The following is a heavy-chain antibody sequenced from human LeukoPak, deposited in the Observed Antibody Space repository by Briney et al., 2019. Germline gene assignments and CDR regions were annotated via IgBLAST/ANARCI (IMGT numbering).Heavy chain of an antibody. CDR2: IYYSGST. V-gene: IGHV4-39*07. CDR3: ASRGYVGGEVVSPFDY. CDR1: GGSISSSSYY. D-gene: IGHD3-22*01. J-gene: IGHJ4*02. Sequence: SETLSLTCTVSGGSISSSSYYWGWIRQPPGKGLEWIGSIYYSGSTYYNPSLKSRVTISVDTSKNQFSLKLSSVTAADTAVYYCASRGYVGGEVVSPFDYWGQGTLVTVSS.